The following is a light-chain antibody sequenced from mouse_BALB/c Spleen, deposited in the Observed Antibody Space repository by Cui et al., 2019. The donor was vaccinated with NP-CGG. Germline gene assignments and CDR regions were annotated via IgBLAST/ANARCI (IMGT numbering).Light chain of an antibody. V-gene: IGLV1*01. CDR2: GTS. CDR3: ALWYTNHWV. J-gene: IGLJ1*01. CDR1: TGAVTTSNY. Sequence: QAVVTQESALTTSPGETVTLTCRSSTGAVTTSNYANWVQEKPDHLFTGLIAGTSNRAPGVPARFSGSLIGDKAALTITGAQTEDEAIYFCALWYTNHWVFGGGTKLTVL.